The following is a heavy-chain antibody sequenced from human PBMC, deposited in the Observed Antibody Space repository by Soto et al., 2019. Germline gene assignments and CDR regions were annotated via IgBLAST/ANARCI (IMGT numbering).Heavy chain of an antibody. CDR3: ARISSVDPYGYVNGGLDV. V-gene: IGHV4-59*01. CDR1: SGSIRSYY. D-gene: IGHD5-18*01. CDR2: FYHSGNS. Sequence: LSLTCRVSSGSIRSYYWSWRRHSPEKGLEWIGYFYHSGNSNYNPSLKSRVTISVDTPKNQLSLSLRSVTAADTAVYFCARISSVDPYGYVNGGLDVWGQGTTVTVSS. J-gene: IGHJ6*02.